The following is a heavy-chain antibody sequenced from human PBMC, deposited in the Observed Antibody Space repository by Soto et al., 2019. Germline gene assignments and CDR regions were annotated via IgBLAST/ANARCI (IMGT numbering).Heavy chain of an antibody. CDR3: AKENLSGSSFDY. J-gene: IGHJ4*02. D-gene: IGHD1-26*01. V-gene: IGHV3-30*18. CDR2: ISYDGSNK. CDR1: GFTFSSYG. Sequence: GGSLRLSCAASGFTFSSYGMHWVRQAPGKGLEWVAVISYDGSNKYYADSVKGRFTISRDNSKNTLYLQMNSLRAEDTAVYYCAKENLSGSSFDYWGQGTLVTVSS.